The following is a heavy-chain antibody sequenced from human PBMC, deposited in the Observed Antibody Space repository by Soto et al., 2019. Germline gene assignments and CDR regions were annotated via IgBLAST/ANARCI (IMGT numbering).Heavy chain of an antibody. Sequence: GGSLRLSCAASGFTFSSYGMHWVRQAPGKGLEWVAVIWYDGSNKYYADSVKGRFTISRDNSKNTLYLQMNSLRAEDTAVYYCARDYSSSWNYYYGMDVWGKGTTVTVSS. J-gene: IGHJ6*04. CDR1: GFTFSSYG. V-gene: IGHV3-33*01. CDR3: ARDYSSSWNYYYGMDV. CDR2: IWYDGSNK. D-gene: IGHD6-13*01.